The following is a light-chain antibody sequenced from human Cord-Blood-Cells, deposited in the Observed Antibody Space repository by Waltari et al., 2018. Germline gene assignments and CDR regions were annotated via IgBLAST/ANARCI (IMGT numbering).Light chain of an antibody. Sequence: QALVTQEPSLTVSPGGTVTLTCGSSTGTVSSGHSPYWFQQKPGQAPRTLIYYTSNKHSWTPARFSGSLRGGKAALTLSGAQPEDEAEYYCLLSYSGARVFGGGTKLTVL. V-gene: IGLV7-46*01. CDR3: LLSYSGARV. CDR1: TGTVSSGHS. J-gene: IGLJ2*01. CDR2: YTS.